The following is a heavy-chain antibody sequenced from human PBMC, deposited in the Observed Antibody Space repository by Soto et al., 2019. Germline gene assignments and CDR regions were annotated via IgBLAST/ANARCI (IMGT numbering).Heavy chain of an antibody. Sequence: ASVKVSCKASGYTFTSYGISWVRQAPGQGLEWMGWISAYNGNTNYAQKLQGRVTMTTDTSTSTAYMELRSLRSDDTAVYYCARETGYSSSWYYYYYGMDVWSQGTTVTVSS. CDR2: ISAYNGNT. J-gene: IGHJ6*02. V-gene: IGHV1-18*04. CDR3: ARETGYSSSWYYYYYGMDV. D-gene: IGHD6-13*01. CDR1: GYTFTSYG.